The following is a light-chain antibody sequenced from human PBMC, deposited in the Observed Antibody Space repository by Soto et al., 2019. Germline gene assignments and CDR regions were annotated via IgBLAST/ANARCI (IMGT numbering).Light chain of an antibody. Sequence: IVMTQSPLSLPVTPGEPASISCRSSRSLLHSNGYNYLDWYQQKPGQTPKLLIFDASTRATGVPARFSGSGSGTDFTLTISRLEPEDFAVYYCQQYGSSPPITFGQGTRLEI. CDR3: QQYGSSPPIT. CDR2: DAS. V-gene: IGKV2-28*01. J-gene: IGKJ5*01. CDR1: RSLLHSNGYNY.